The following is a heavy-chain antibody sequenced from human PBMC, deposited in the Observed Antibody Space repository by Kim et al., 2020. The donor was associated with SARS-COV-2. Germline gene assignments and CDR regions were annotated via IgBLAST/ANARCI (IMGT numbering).Heavy chain of an antibody. CDR1: GFTFSSYW. J-gene: IGHJ4*02. V-gene: IGHV3-7*01. CDR2: IKQDGSEK. CDR3: ARGVPNYYDSSGYYYELDY. Sequence: GGSLRLSCAASGFTFSSYWMSWVRQAPGKGLEWVANIKQDGSEKYYVDSVKGRFTISRDNAKNSLYLQMNSLRAEDTAVYYCARGVPNYYDSSGYYYELDYWGQGSVV. D-gene: IGHD3-22*01.